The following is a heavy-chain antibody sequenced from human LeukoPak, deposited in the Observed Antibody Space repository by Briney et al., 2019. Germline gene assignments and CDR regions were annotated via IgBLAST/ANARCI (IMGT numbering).Heavy chain of an antibody. V-gene: IGHV4-59*01. CDR3: ARVPPVMTYGMDV. D-gene: IGHD3-16*01. CDR1: GGSISSYY. CDR2: IYYSGST. Sequence: PSGTLSLTCTVSGGSISSYYWSWIRQPPGKGLEWIGYIYYSGSTNYNPSLKSRVTISVDTSKNQFSLKLSSVTAADTAVYYCARVPPVMTYGMDVWGQGTTVTVSS. J-gene: IGHJ6*02.